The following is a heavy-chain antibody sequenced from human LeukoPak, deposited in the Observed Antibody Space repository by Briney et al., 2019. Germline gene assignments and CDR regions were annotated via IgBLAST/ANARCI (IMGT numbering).Heavy chain of an antibody. CDR1: GGSISSGGYY. CDR3: ASRSAWLWRNPYYYDSSGSFGWFDP. CDR2: IYHSGST. V-gene: IGHV4-30-2*01. J-gene: IGHJ5*02. Sequence: SETLSLTCTVSGGSISSGGYYWSWIRQPPGKGLEWIGYIYHSGSTYYNPSLKSRVTISVDRSKNQFSLKLSSVTAADTAVYYCASRSAWLWRNPYYYDSSGSFGWFDPWGQGTLVTVSS. D-gene: IGHD3-22*01.